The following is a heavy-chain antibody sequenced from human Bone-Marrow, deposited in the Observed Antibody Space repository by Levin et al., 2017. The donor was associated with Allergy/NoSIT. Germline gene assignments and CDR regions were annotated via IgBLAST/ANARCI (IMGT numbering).Heavy chain of an antibody. CDR1: GFTFSDYY. D-gene: IGHD3-22*01. CDR3: AREPINYYDSSGHTLLVDY. J-gene: IGHJ4*02. V-gene: IGHV3-11*01. CDR2: ISSSGSTI. Sequence: GGSLRLSCAASGFTFSDYYMSWIRQAPGKGLEWVSYISSSGSTIYYADSVKGRFTISRDNAKNSLYLQMNSLRAEDTAVYYCAREPINYYDSSGHTLLVDYWGQGTLVTVSS.